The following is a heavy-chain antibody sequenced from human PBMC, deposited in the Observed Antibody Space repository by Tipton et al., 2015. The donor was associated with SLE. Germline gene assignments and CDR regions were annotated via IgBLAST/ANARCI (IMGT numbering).Heavy chain of an antibody. Sequence: TLSLTCTVSGYSISSGYYWAWIRQPPGKRLEWIGSFFHSGSTYYNPSLNSRVSTSFDTSKNQFSLKLNSVTPADTAVYYCARSPGRSYFDYWGQGTLVTASS. CDR1: GYSISSGYY. J-gene: IGHJ4*02. V-gene: IGHV4-38-2*02. CDR3: ARSPGRSYFDY. CDR2: FFHSGST.